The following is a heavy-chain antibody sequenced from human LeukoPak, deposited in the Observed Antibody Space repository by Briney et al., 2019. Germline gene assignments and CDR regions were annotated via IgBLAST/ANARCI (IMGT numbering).Heavy chain of an antibody. Sequence: PSETLSLTCTVAAGSISSSSYYCGWARQPPGKGLEWFGSIYYTGSTYYKPSLKSRVTISVDTSKNQFSLTVSSVTAADTAVYYCARQGRRMGYDFWSGYRHFDYWGQGTLVTVSS. CDR2: IYYTGST. CDR3: ARQGRRMGYDFWSGYRHFDY. V-gene: IGHV4-39*01. J-gene: IGHJ4*02. CDR1: AGSISSSSYY. D-gene: IGHD3-3*01.